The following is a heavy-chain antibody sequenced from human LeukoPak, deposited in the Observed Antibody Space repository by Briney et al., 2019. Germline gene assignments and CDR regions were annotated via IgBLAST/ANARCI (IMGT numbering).Heavy chain of an antibody. CDR3: ARTLVGANDY. CDR2: IKQDGSEE. D-gene: IGHD1-26*01. Sequence: GGSLRLSCAASGFTFSNYWMAWVRQAPGKGLEWVANIKQDGSEEYYVDSVKGRFTIARDNAKNSLYLQMNSLRAEDTAVYYCARTLVGANDYWGQGTLVTVSS. CDR1: GFTFSNYW. V-gene: IGHV3-7*01. J-gene: IGHJ4*02.